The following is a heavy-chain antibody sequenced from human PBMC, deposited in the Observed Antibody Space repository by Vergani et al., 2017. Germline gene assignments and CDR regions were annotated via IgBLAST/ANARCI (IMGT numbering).Heavy chain of an antibody. CDR2: ISGSGGST. CDR3: ATAPRRSLPFDY. Sequence: EVQLLESGGGLVQPGGSLRLSCAASGFTFSSYALSWVRQAPGKGLEWVSAISGSGGSTYYADSVKGRFTISRDNSKNTLYLQMNSLRAEDTAVYYCATAPRRSLPFDYWGQGTLVTVSS. J-gene: IGHJ4*02. V-gene: IGHV3-23*01. CDR1: GFTFSSYA. D-gene: IGHD3-10*01.